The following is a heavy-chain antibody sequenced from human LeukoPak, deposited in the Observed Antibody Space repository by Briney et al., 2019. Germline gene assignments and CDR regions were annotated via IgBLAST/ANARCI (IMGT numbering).Heavy chain of an antibody. D-gene: IGHD3-22*01. CDR1: GGSISSSSYY. V-gene: IGHV4-39*01. CDR3: ATGRRDIVVVRKGYYFDY. Sequence: SETLSLTCTVSGGSISSSSYYWGWIRQPPGKGLEWIGSIYFSGSTYYNPSLKSRVTISVDTSKNQFSLKLSSVTAADTAVYYCATGRRDIVVVRKGYYFDYWGQGTLVTVSS. J-gene: IGHJ4*02. CDR2: IYFSGST.